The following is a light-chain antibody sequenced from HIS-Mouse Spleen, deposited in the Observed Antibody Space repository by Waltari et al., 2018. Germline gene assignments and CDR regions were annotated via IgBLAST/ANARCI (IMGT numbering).Light chain of an antibody. V-gene: IGLV2-14*03. CDR2: DVR. Sequence: QSALTQPASVSGSPGQSITISCTGTSIDVGGYNYVPWSQQHPGKAPKPMIYDVRKRPSGVSNRFSGSKSGNTASLTISGLQAEDEADYYCSSYTSSSFNVVFGGGTKLTVL. J-gene: IGLJ2*01. CDR1: SIDVGGYNY. CDR3: SSYTSSSFNVV.